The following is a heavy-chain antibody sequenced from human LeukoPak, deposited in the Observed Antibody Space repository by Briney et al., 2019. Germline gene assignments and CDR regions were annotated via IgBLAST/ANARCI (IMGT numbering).Heavy chain of an antibody. CDR3: ARGYGSMDV. Sequence: SETLSLTCSVSRGSISGYYWSWIRQPPGKGLEWIGYIHYSGSTNYNPSLKSRVTISVDTSKNQFSLKLNSVTAADTAVYYCARGYGSMDVWGQGTTVTVSS. CDR1: RGSISGYY. D-gene: IGHD4-17*01. V-gene: IGHV4-59*01. J-gene: IGHJ6*02. CDR2: IHYSGST.